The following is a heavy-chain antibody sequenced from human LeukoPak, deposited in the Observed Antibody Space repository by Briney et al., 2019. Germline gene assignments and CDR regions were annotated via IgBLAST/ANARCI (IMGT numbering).Heavy chain of an antibody. V-gene: IGHV3-23*01. CDR3: VKGGVYINSSPFDY. D-gene: IGHD6-6*01. CDR1: GFAFSNYA. J-gene: IGHJ4*02. Sequence: GGSLRLSCAASGFAFSNYAMAWVRQAPGKEPEWVSVITGGGADTYQIDSVKGRFTISRDNSKNTLHLQMSSLRAEDTAVYYCVKGGVYINSSPFDYWGQGTLVTVSS. CDR2: ITGGGADT.